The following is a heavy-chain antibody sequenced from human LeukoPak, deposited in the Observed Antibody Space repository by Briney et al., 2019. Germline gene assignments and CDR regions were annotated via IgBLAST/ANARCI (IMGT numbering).Heavy chain of an antibody. CDR1: GYTFNVYY. CDR3: ARGVAARPFYGY. CDR2: ISAYNGNT. Sequence: ASVKVSCRASGYTFNVYYIHWVRQAPGQGLEWMGWISAYNGNTNYAQKLQGRVTMTTDTSTSTAYMELRSLRSDDTAVYYCARGVAARPFYGYWGQGTLVTVSS. V-gene: IGHV1-18*04. D-gene: IGHD6-6*01. J-gene: IGHJ4*02.